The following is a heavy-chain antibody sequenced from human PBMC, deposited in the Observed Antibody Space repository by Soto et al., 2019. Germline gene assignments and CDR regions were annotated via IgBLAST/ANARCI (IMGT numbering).Heavy chain of an antibody. D-gene: IGHD5-12*01. V-gene: IGHV3-23*01. CDR3: AKDIVATPYG. CDR2: ISDNGGTT. J-gene: IGHJ4*02. CDR1: EFTFSNYA. Sequence: GGSLRLSCAASEFTFSNYAMSWVRQAPGKGLEWVSSISDNGGTTYYADSVKGRFTISRDNSKNTLYLQMNSLRAEDTAVYYCAKDIVATPYGWGQGTLVTVSS.